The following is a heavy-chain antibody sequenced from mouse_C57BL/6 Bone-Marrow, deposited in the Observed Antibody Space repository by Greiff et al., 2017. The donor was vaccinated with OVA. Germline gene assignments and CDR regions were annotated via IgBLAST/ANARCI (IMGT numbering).Heavy chain of an antibody. V-gene: IGHV1-54*01. J-gene: IGHJ2*01. CDR2: INPGSGGT. CDR3: AGKGDGDY. CDR1: GYAFTNYL. Sequence: QVQLKESGAELVRPGTSVKVSCKASGYAFTNYLIEWVKQRPGQGLEWIGVINPGSGGTNYNEKFKGKATLTADKSSSTAYMQLSRLTSEDSAVYMCAGKGDGDYWGQGTTLTVSS. D-gene: IGHD2-3*01.